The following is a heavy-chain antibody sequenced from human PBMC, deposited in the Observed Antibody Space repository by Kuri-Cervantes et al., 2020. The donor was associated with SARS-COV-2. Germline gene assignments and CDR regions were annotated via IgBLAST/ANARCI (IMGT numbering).Heavy chain of an antibody. CDR1: GLTFSSYE. V-gene: IGHV3-48*03. CDR3: ARDLYYYDSSGYYDY. Sequence: GGSLRLSCAASGLTFSSYEMNWVRQAPGKGLEWASYISSSGSTIYYADSVKGRFTISRDNAKNSLYLQMNSLRAEDTAVYYCARDLYYYDSSGYYDYWGQGTLVTVSS. D-gene: IGHD3-22*01. J-gene: IGHJ4*02. CDR2: ISSSGSTI.